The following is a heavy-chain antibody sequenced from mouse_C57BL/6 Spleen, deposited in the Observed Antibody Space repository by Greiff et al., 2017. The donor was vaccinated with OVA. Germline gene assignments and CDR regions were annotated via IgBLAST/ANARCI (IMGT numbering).Heavy chain of an antibody. Sequence: QVQLQQPGAELVRPGTSVKLSCKASGYTFTSYWMHWVKQRPGQGLEWIGVIDPSDSYTNYNQKFKGKATLTVDTSSSTAYMQLSSLTSEDSAVYYCARRGIRGYFDVWGTGTTVTVSS. J-gene: IGHJ1*03. CDR3: ARRGIRGYFDV. CDR2: IDPSDSYT. V-gene: IGHV1-59*01. CDR1: GYTFTSYW. D-gene: IGHD2-12*01.